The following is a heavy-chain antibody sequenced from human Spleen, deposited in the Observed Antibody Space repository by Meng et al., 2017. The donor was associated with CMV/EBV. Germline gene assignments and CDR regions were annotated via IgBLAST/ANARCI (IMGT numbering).Heavy chain of an antibody. CDR2: ISSSSGTI. CDR1: GFTFSSYS. Sequence: GGSLRLSCAASGFTFSSYSMNWVRQAPGKGLEWVSYISSSSGTIYYADSVKGRFTISRDNSRKTLYLQMNSLRTEDTALYYCARGRPPDYWGQGTLVTVSS. V-gene: IGHV3-48*04. J-gene: IGHJ4*02. CDR3: ARGRPPDY.